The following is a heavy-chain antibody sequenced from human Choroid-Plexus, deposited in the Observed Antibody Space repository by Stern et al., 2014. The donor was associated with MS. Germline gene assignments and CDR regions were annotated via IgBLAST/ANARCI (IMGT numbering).Heavy chain of an antibody. J-gene: IGHJ6*02. D-gene: IGHD3-3*01. CDR1: GFTFGNYW. Sequence: EMQLVESGGGLVQPGGSLTISCTAAGFTFGNYWMTWVRQAPGKGLEWVANIKEAGTEKNYVDSVKGRFTISRDNARNSLYLQMNSRRVEDTALYYCARVYNTIYGIVTQRGSGMDVWGQGTTVIVSS. CDR3: ARVYNTIYGIVTQRGSGMDV. V-gene: IGHV3-7*01. CDR2: IKEAGTEK.